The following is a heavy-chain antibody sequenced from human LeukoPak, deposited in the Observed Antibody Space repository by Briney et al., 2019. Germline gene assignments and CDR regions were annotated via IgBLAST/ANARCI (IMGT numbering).Heavy chain of an antibody. CDR2: INTVTGNP. CDR1: GYTFTNHA. J-gene: IGHJ4*02. Sequence: GASVKVSCKASGYTFTNHAMNWVRQVPGQGLEWVGWINTVTGNPTYAQDFTGRFVFSLDTSVNMAYLQISSLKAEDTAIYYCARDRFSGRLFDYWGQGTLVTVSS. CDR3: ARDRFSGRLFDY. D-gene: IGHD1-26*01. V-gene: IGHV7-4-1*04.